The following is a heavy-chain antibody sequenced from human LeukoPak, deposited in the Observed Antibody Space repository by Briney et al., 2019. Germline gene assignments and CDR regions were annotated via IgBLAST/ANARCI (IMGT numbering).Heavy chain of an antibody. Sequence: SETLSLTCTVSGGSISSSSYYWGWIRQPPEKGLEWIGSIYYSGSTYYNPSLKSRVTISVDTSKNQFSLKLSSVTAADTAVYYCARRRSGWYNVDYWGQGTLVTVSS. CDR2: IYYSGST. CDR3: ARRRSGWYNVDY. J-gene: IGHJ4*02. V-gene: IGHV4-39*01. CDR1: GGSISSSSYY. D-gene: IGHD6-19*01.